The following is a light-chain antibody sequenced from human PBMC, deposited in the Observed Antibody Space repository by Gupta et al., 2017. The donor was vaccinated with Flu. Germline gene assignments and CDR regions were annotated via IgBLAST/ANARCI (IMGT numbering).Light chain of an antibody. J-gene: IGLJ2*01. CDR1: NIGSKS. Sequence: GRTARITCGGNNIGSKSVHWSQQNPDQAPLLVVHDDRDRPSGIPERFSGSNSGNTATLTISRVEAGDEADYYCQVWDRSSDHVLFGGGTKLTVL. CDR2: DDR. CDR3: QVWDRSSDHVL. V-gene: IGLV3-21*03.